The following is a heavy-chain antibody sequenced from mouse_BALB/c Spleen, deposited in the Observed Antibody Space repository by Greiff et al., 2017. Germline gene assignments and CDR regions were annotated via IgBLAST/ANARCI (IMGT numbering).Heavy chain of an antibody. J-gene: IGHJ4*01. V-gene: IGHV5-6*02. CDR3: ARRGITDAMDY. CDR1: GFTFSSYG. CDR2: ISSGGSYT. Sequence: DVMLVESGGDLVKPGGSLKLSCAASGFTFSSYGMSWVRQTPDKRLEWVATISSGGSYTYYPDSVKGRFTISRDNAKNTLYLQMSSLKSEDTAMYYCARRGITDAMDYWGQGTSVTVSS. D-gene: IGHD2-4*01.